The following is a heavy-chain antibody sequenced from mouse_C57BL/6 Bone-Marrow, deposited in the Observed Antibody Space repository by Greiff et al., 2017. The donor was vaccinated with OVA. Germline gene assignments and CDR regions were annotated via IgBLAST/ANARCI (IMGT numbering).Heavy chain of an antibody. D-gene: IGHD1-1*01. V-gene: IGHV1-82*01. CDR3: ARGRGGSSYDYAMDY. CDR1: GYAFSSSW. CDR2: IYPGDGDT. Sequence: QVQLKQPGAELVKPGASVKLSCKASGYAFSSSWMNWVKQRPGKGLEWIGRIYPGDGDTNYNGKFKGKATLTADKSSSTAYMQLSSLTSEDSAVYFCARGRGGSSYDYAMDYWGQGTSVTVSS. J-gene: IGHJ4*01.